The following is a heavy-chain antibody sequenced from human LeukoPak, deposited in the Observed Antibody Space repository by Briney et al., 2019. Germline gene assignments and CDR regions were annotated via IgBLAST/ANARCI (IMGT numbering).Heavy chain of an antibody. CDR3: AAIPVFGVVLHQEPV. Sequence: SVKVSCKASGGTFRSYGISWVRQAPGQGLEWMGGIIPILGTANSTQRFHDRLTITADISTNTAYMELSSLRSEDTAVYFCAAIPVFGVVLHQEPVWGKGTTVTVSS. V-gene: IGHV1-69*10. CDR2: IIPILGTA. CDR1: GGTFRSYG. D-gene: IGHD3-3*01. J-gene: IGHJ6*04.